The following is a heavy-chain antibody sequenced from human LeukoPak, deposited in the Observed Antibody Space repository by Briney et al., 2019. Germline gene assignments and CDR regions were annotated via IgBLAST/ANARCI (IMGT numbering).Heavy chain of an antibody. Sequence: SETLSLTCTVSGGSTSSYYWSWIRQPPGKGLEWIGYIYYSGSTNYNPSLKSRVTISVDTSKNQFSLKLSSVTAADTAVYYCARAWVQYSNSWTDYYYYYMDVWGKGTTVTVSS. J-gene: IGHJ6*03. V-gene: IGHV4-59*12. D-gene: IGHD6-13*01. CDR2: IYYSGST. CDR3: ARAWVQYSNSWTDYYYYYMDV. CDR1: GGSTSSYY.